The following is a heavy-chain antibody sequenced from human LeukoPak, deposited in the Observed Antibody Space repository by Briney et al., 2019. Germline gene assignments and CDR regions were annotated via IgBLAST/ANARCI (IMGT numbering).Heavy chain of an antibody. CDR1: GGSISSGSYY. Sequence: SQTLSLTCTVSGGSISSGSYYWSWGRQAAGKGGEWIGRIYTSGSTNDNPSRKSRVTISVKTSKNQFSLKLSSVTAADTAVYYCAWATVTTDAFDIWGQGTMVTASS. CDR3: AWATVTTDAFDI. J-gene: IGHJ3*02. CDR2: IYTSGST. V-gene: IGHV4-61*02. D-gene: IGHD4-17*01.